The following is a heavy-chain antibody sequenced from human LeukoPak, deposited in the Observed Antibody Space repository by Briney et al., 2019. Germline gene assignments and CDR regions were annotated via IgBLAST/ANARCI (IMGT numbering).Heavy chain of an antibody. D-gene: IGHD3-22*01. V-gene: IGHV1-69*13. CDR3: ARDRYYYDSSGFD. CDR1: GGTFSSYA. CDR2: IIPIFGTA. Sequence: ASVKVSCKASGGTFSSYAISWVRQAPGQGLEWMGGIIPIFGTANYAQKFQGRVTITADESTSTAYMELSSLRSEDTAVYYCARDRYYYDSSGFDWGQGTLVTVSS. J-gene: IGHJ4*02.